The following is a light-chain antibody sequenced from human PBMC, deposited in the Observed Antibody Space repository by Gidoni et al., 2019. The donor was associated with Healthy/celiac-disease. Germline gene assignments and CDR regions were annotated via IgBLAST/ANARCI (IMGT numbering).Light chain of an antibody. V-gene: IGKV3-11*01. CDR2: DAS. Sequence: EFLFPHSPATLSFSPGERATLSCRASQSVSSYLAWYQQKPGQAPRLLIYDASNRATGIPARFSGSGSGTDFTLTISSLEPEDFAVYYCQQRSNWPPLTFGGGTKVEIK. CDR1: QSVSSY. J-gene: IGKJ4*01. CDR3: QQRSNWPPLT.